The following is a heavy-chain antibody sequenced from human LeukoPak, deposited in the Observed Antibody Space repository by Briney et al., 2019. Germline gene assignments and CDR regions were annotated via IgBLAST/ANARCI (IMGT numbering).Heavy chain of an antibody. J-gene: IGHJ4*02. V-gene: IGHV4-61*02. Sequence: SQTLSLTCTVSGGSISSGSYYWSWIRQPAGKGLEWIGRIYTSGSTNYNPSLKSRVTISVDTSKNQFSLKLSSVTAADTAVYYCAGTMVVTPDYFDYWGQGTLVTVSS. CDR2: IYTSGST. CDR1: GGSISSGSYY. D-gene: IGHD4-23*01. CDR3: AGTMVVTPDYFDY.